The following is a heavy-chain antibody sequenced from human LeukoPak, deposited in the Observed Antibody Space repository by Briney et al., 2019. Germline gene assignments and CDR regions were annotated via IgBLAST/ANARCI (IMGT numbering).Heavy chain of an antibody. V-gene: IGHV4-61*02. CDR2: IYTSGST. CDR1: GGSISSGSYY. J-gene: IGHJ6*03. D-gene: IGHD6-6*01. CDR3: ARGRAARPYYYYYYMDV. Sequence: PSETLSLTCTVSGGSISSGSYYWSWIRQPAGKGLEWIGRIYTSGSTNYNPSLKSRVTISVDTSKNQFSLKLSSVTAADTAVYYCARGRAARPYYYYYYMDVWGKGTTVTVSS.